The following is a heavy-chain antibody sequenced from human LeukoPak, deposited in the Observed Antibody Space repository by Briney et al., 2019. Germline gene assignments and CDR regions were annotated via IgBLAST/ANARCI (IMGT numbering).Heavy chain of an antibody. CDR3: ARAPLVPFATAASYFDY. Sequence: GGSLRLSCAASGFTFSSYAMSWVRQAPGKGLEWVSAISGSGGSTYYADSVKGRFTISRDNSKNTLYLQMNSLRAEDTAVYYCARAPLVPFATAASYFDYWGQGTLVTVSS. CDR2: ISGSGGST. V-gene: IGHV3-23*01. D-gene: IGHD2-2*01. CDR1: GFTFSSYA. J-gene: IGHJ4*02.